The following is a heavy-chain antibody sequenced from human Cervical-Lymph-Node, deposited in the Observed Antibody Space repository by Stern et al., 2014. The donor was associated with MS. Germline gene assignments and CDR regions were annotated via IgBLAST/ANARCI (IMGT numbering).Heavy chain of an antibody. V-gene: IGHV6-1*01. CDR2: TPYRSKWYS. D-gene: IGHD3-3*01. Sequence: KPPHTPPLTSPISGDSASSNSAAWRCVTQSPSTPLECLGRTPYRSKWYSDYAESVKSRVTFNTDTLKNQFSLHLNSVTPEDTALYYCARERPVSGSYEDWHDPWGQGILVTVSS. CDR3: ARERPVSGSYEDWHDP. J-gene: IGHJ5*02. CDR1: GDSASSNSAA.